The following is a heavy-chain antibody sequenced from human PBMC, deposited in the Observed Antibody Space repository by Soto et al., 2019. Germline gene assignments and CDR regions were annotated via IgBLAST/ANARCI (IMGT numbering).Heavy chain of an antibody. V-gene: IGHV1-69*01. D-gene: IGHD3-3*01. J-gene: IGHJ4*02. CDR3: AIGRTVFGVVNFDY. CDR2: VIPIFSIV. Sequence: QVQLVQSGAEVKRPGSSVKVSCKASGGTFSNSPIAWVRLAPGQGLEWMGGVIPIFSIVKYAEKFQGRVTFTADDSTRTAYMELSRLTSEDTAVYYYAIGRTVFGVVNFDYWGQGTLVTVSS. CDR1: GGTFSNSP.